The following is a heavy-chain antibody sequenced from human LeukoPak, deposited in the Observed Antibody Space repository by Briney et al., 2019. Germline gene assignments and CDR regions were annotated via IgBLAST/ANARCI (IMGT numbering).Heavy chain of an antibody. D-gene: IGHD1-1*01. CDR1: GFTFRDYA. CDR3: ARGVQLWYFGY. CDR2: ISAAGGAT. J-gene: IGHJ4*01. V-gene: IGHV3-23*01. Sequence: GGSLRLSCAASGFTFRDYAINWVRQAPGKGLEWVSSISAAGGATYYADSVKGRFAISRVNSKNVVYLQMNSLRPDDTAVYYCARGVQLWYFGYWGHGTLVTVSS.